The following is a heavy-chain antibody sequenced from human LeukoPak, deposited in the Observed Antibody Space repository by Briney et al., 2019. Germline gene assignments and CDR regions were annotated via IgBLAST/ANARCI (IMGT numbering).Heavy chain of an antibody. V-gene: IGHV3-66*01. CDR2: IYSGGST. Sequence: GGSLRLSCAASEFSVGSNYMTWVRQAPGKGLEWVSLIYSGGSTYYADSVKGRFTISRDNSKNTLYLQMNSLRAEDTAVYYCARGDYFASGSYSDSWGQGILVTVSS. CDR3: ARGDYFASGSYSDS. J-gene: IGHJ4*02. CDR1: EFSVGSNY. D-gene: IGHD3-10*01.